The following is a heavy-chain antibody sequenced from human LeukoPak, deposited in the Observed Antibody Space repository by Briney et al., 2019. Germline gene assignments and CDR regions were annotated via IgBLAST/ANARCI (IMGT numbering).Heavy chain of an antibody. J-gene: IGHJ4*02. V-gene: IGHV3-23*01. CDR1: GFTFSSYD. Sequence: PGGSLRLSCAASGFTFSSYDMNWVRQAPGKGLEWVSSISGSGGSTHYADSVKGRSTISRDNSKTTLYLQMNSLRAEDTAIYYCVKDRGTYHFDYWGQGTLVTVSS. CDR3: VKDRGTYHFDY. D-gene: IGHD5-12*01. CDR2: ISGSGGST.